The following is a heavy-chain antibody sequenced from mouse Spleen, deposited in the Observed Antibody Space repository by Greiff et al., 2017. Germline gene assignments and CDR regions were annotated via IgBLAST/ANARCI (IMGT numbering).Heavy chain of an antibody. D-gene: IGHD2-10*02. V-gene: IGHV3-6*02. Sequence: EVQLVESGPGLVKPSQSLSLTCSVTGYSITSGYYWNWIRQFPGNKLEWMGYISYDGSNNYNPSLKNRISITRDTSKNQFFLKLNSVTTEDTATYYCASEYGNRGHFDYWGQGTTLTVSS. CDR3: ASEYGNRGHFDY. CDR1: GYSITSGYY. J-gene: IGHJ2*01. CDR2: ISYDGSN.